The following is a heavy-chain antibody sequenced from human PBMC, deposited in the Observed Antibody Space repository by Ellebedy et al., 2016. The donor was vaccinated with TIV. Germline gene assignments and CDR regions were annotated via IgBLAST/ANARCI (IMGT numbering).Heavy chain of an antibody. Sequence: GESLKISXAASGFTFSSYSMNWVRQAPGKGLEWVSYISSSSSTIYYADSVKGRFTISRDNAKNPLYLQMNSLRAEDTAVYYCARDWGIRYDFWSGYSDYWGQGTLVTVSS. D-gene: IGHD3-3*01. V-gene: IGHV3-48*01. CDR1: GFTFSSYS. CDR2: ISSSSSTI. J-gene: IGHJ4*02. CDR3: ARDWGIRYDFWSGYSDY.